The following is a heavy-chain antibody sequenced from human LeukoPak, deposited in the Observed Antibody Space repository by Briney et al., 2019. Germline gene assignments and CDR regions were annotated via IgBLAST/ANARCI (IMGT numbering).Heavy chain of an antibody. CDR2: MSFDGSNK. CDR3: AKGMWVVRGVIGDAFDI. J-gene: IGHJ3*02. D-gene: IGHD3-10*01. Sequence: GRSLRLSCTASGFSFSRSGMHWVRQAPGKGLEWVAVMSFDGSNKFYTDSVKGRFTISRDNSKNTLHLQMNSLRAEDTAVYYCAKGMWVVRGVIGDAFDIWGQGTMVTVSS. CDR1: GFSFSRSG. V-gene: IGHV3-30*18.